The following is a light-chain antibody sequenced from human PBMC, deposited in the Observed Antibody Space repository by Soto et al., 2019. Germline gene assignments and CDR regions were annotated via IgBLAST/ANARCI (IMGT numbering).Light chain of an antibody. V-gene: IGLV2-8*01. Sequence: QSALTQPPSASGSPGQSVTISCIGTSSDVGNYNFVSWFQQHPGRAPKLMIYEVSKRPSGVPDRFSGSKSGNTASLTVSGLQAVDEADYYCSSYGGNNNVLFGGGTKLTVL. CDR3: SSYGGNNNVL. CDR2: EVS. CDR1: SSDVGNYNF. J-gene: IGLJ2*01.